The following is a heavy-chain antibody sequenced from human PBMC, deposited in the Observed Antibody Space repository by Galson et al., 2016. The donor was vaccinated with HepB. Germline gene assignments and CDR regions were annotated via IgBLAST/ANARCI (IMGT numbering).Heavy chain of an antibody. D-gene: IGHD2-2*01. CDR3: ARDSGSRPGSGGFGY. J-gene: IGHJ4*02. Sequence: SLRLSCAASGFTFSRNWMSWVRQAPGKGLEWVANIKRDGSDKSYVDSVKGRFTISRDNAKNSLYLQMDSLRAEDTAVYYCARDSGSRPGSGGFGYWGQGTLVTVSS. CDR1: GFTFSRNW. CDR2: IKRDGSDK. V-gene: IGHV3-7*01.